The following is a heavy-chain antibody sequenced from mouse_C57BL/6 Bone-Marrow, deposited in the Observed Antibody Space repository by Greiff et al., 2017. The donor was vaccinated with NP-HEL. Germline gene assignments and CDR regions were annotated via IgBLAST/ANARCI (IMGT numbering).Heavy chain of an antibody. CDR2: IYPGSGST. D-gene: IGHD1-1*01. CDR3: ARDLMGYYYGSSYVGYFDV. J-gene: IGHJ1*03. CDR1: GYTFTSYW. Sequence: QVQLQQPGAELVKPGASVKMSCKASGYTFTSYWITWVKQRPGQGLEWIGDIYPGSGSTNYNEKFKSKATLTVDTSSSTAYMQLSSLTSEDSAVYYCARDLMGYYYGSSYVGYFDVWGTGTTVTVSS. V-gene: IGHV1-55*01.